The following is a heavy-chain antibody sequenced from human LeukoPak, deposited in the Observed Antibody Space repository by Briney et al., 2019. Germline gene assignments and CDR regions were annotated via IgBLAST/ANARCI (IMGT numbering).Heavy chain of an antibody. CDR1: GFTFSSYA. CDR2: ISYDGSNK. Sequence: GGSLSLSCAASGFTFSSYAMHWVRQAPGKGLEWVAVISYDGSNKYYADSVKGRFTISRDNSKNTLYLQMNSLRAEDTAVYYCASDCSSTSCYLLFAPAGMDVWGQGTTVTVSS. CDR3: ASDCSSTSCYLLFAPAGMDV. V-gene: IGHV3-30-3*01. J-gene: IGHJ6*02. D-gene: IGHD2-2*01.